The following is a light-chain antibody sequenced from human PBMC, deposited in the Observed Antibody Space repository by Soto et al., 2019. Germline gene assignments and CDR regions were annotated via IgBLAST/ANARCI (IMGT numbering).Light chain of an antibody. J-gene: IGLJ3*02. CDR1: SSDLGGYNY. CDR3: SSYAASNKGV. Sequence: QSALTQPPSASGSPGQSVTISCTGTSSDLGGYNYVSWYQQHPGKAPKLMIFEVNKRPSGVPDRFSGSKSGNTASLTVSGLQAEDEADYYCSSYAASNKGVFGGGTQLTVL. V-gene: IGLV2-8*01. CDR2: EVN.